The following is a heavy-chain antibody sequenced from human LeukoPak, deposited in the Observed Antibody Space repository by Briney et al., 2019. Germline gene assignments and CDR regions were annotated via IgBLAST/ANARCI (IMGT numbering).Heavy chain of an antibody. D-gene: IGHD2-15*01. CDR3: ARAMRNYCSGGSCYFRPLDY. V-gene: IGHV1-2*06. CDR1: GYTFTGYY. J-gene: IGHJ4*02. CDR2: INPNSGGT. Sequence: ASVKVSCKASGYTFTGYYMYWVRQAPGQGLEWMGRINPNSGGTNYAQKFQGRVTMTRDTSISTAYMELSRLRSDDTAVYYCARAMRNYCSGGSCYFRPLDYWGQGTLVTVSS.